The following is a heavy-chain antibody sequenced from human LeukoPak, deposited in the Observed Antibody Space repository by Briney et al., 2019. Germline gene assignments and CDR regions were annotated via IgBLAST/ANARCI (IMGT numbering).Heavy chain of an antibody. J-gene: IGHJ5*02. Sequence: SQTLSLTCTVSGGSISSGSYYWSWIRQPAGKGLEWIGRIYTSGSTNYNPSLKSRVTISVDTSKSQFSLKLSSVTAADTAVYYCARGLGYCSGGSCPRWFDPWGQGTLVTVSS. V-gene: IGHV4-61*02. D-gene: IGHD2-15*01. CDR1: GGSISSGSYY. CDR2: IYTSGST. CDR3: ARGLGYCSGGSCPRWFDP.